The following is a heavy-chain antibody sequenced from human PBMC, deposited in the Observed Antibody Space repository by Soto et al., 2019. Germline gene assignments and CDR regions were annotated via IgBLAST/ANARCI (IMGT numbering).Heavy chain of an antibody. D-gene: IGHD3-10*01. Sequence: QVQLVESGGGVVQPGRSLRLSCAASGFTFSSYAMHWVRQAPGKGLEWVAVISYDGSNKYYADSVKGRFTISRDNSKNTLYLQMNSLRAEDTAVYYCARERPYYGSAIAFDSWGQGTLVTVSS. CDR2: ISYDGSNK. V-gene: IGHV3-30*14. CDR1: GFTFSSYA. CDR3: ARERPYYGSAIAFDS. J-gene: IGHJ4*02.